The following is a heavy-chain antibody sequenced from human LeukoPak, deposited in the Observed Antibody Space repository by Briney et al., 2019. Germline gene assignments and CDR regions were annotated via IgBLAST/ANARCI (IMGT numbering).Heavy chain of an antibody. D-gene: IGHD3-22*01. CDR1: GYSISSGYY. V-gene: IGHV4-38-2*02. CDR2: IYHSGST. CDR3: ARGGYYYDSSGYYYDYFDY. J-gene: IGHJ4*02. Sequence: SETLSLTCTVSGYSISSGYYWGWIRQPPGKGLEWIGSIYHSGSTYYNPSLKSRVTISVDTSKNQFSLKLSSVTAADTAVYYCARGGYYYDSSGYYYDYFDYWGQGTLVTVSS.